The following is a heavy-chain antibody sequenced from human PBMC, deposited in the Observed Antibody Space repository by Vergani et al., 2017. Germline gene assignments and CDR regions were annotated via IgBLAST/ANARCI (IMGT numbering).Heavy chain of an antibody. CDR2: IRVDGSNK. CDR1: GFTFSSYG. V-gene: IGHV3-30*02. J-gene: IGHJ4*02. Sequence: QVQLVDSGGGVVQPGGSLRLSCPASGFTFSSYGMHWVRQPPGKGLEWVAFIRVDGSNKYYTDSVKGRFTISRDNSKNTLYLQMSSLRAEDTAVYYCAKDVRHIVAATRALDYWGQGTLVTVAS. D-gene: IGHD5-12*01. CDR3: AKDVRHIVAATRALDY.